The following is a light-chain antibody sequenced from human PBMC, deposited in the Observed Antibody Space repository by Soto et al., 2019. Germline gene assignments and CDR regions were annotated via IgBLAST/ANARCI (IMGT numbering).Light chain of an antibody. Sequence: DTPMTQSPSTLSASVGDRVTITCRASESISRWLAWYQQKPGKAPKLLIYKASSLESGVPSRCSGSGSGTEFTLTISRLEPEDFAVYYCQQYGTFGQGTKVDNK. CDR1: ESISRW. CDR3: QQYGT. J-gene: IGKJ1*01. V-gene: IGKV1-5*03. CDR2: KAS.